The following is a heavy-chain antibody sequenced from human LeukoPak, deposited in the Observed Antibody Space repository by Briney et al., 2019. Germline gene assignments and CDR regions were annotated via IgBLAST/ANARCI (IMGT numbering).Heavy chain of an antibody. Sequence: GGSLRLSCEASGFTFHNYAMHWVRHSPGKGLEWVANIKKDGSEKYYVDSVKGRFTISRDNAKTSLYLQMNSLRAEDTAVYYCARDRFGLWGQGTLVTVSS. J-gene: IGHJ4*02. D-gene: IGHD3-16*01. CDR2: IKKDGSEK. CDR1: GFTFHNYA. CDR3: ARDRFGL. V-gene: IGHV3-7*01.